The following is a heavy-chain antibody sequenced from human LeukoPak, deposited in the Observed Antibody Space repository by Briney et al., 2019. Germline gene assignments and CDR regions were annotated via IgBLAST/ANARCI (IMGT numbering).Heavy chain of an antibody. V-gene: IGHV3-33*06. CDR3: AKAKVAAATQVGFFDY. CDR2: IWYDASIE. D-gene: IGHD2-15*01. Sequence: GGSLRLSCAASGFTFIGYGIHWVRQAPGKGLEWVAVIWYDASIEHYADSVKGRFTISRDNSKNTLYLQMSSLRAEDTAVYYCAKAKVAAATQVGFFDYWGQGALVTVSS. J-gene: IGHJ4*02. CDR1: GFTFIGYG.